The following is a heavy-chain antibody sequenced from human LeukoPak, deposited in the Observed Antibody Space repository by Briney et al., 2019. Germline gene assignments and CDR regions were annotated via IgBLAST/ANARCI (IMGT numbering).Heavy chain of an antibody. CDR1: GGSFSGYY. J-gene: IGHJ4*02. Sequence: SETLSLTCAVYGGSFSGYYWSWIRQPPGKGLEWIGEINHSGSTNYNPSLKSRVTISVDTSKNQFSLKLSSVTAADTAVYYCARLRFLQRFLPPPGDYWGQGTLVTVSS. D-gene: IGHD3-3*01. V-gene: IGHV4-34*01. CDR2: INHSGST. CDR3: ARLRFLQRFLPPPGDY.